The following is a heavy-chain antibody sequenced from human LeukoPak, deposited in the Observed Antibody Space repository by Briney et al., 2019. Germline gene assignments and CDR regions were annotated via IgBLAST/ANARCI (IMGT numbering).Heavy chain of an antibody. D-gene: IGHD2-15*01. CDR2: IITTSTTI. CDR3: AVEGYCSGGSCYTNWFDT. Sequence: GGSLRLSCAASGFTFSSYAMSWVRQAPGKGLEWISFIITTSTTIYYADSVKGRFTISRDNAKNSLYLQMNSLRDEDTAVYYCAVEGYCSGGSCYTNWFDTWGQGTPVTVSS. V-gene: IGHV3-48*02. CDR1: GFTFSSYA. J-gene: IGHJ5*02.